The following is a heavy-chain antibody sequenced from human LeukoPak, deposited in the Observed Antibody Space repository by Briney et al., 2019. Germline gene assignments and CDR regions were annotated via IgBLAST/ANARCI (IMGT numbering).Heavy chain of an antibody. CDR1: GFTFSSYS. Sequence: GGSLRLSCAASGFTFSSYSMNWVRQAPGKGLEWVSAIGGSGASTYYADSVKGRFTISRDNSKNTLYLQMNSLRAEDTAVYYCARKAGYYYGSGDFWGQGTLVTVSS. J-gene: IGHJ4*02. CDR3: ARKAGYYYGSGDF. V-gene: IGHV3-23*01. D-gene: IGHD3-10*01. CDR2: IGGSGAST.